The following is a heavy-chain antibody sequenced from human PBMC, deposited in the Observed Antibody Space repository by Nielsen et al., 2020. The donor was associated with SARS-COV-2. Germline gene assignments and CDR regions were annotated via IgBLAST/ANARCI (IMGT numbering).Heavy chain of an antibody. J-gene: IGHJ4*02. V-gene: IGHV3-49*04. CDR1: GFTFGNYA. Sequence: GGSLRLSCPASGFTFGNYAMIWVRQAPGKGLEWVGFIRSKTNGGTKETAASRKGRFTISRDDYSSIPYLEVISLITEDTAVYYGGRDRCTSGWWGFADYWGQGTLVTVSS. CDR3: GRDRCTSGWWGFADY. D-gene: IGHD6-19*01. CDR2: IRSKTNGGTK.